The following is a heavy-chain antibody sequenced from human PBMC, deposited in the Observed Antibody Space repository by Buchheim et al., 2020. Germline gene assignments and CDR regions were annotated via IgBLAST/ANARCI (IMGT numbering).Heavy chain of an antibody. CDR2: ISESGAST. J-gene: IGHJ4*02. V-gene: IGHV3-23*01. CDR1: GVTFSNYD. CDR3: ARKDDTVTNNFDY. D-gene: IGHD4-17*01. Sequence: EVQLLESGGGLVQPGGSLRLSCAASGVTFSNYDMGWVRQAPGKGLEWVSTISESGASTFYAESVKGRFTISRDNSRNKLYLQMSSLRAEDTAVYYCARKDDTVTNNFDYGGQGTL.